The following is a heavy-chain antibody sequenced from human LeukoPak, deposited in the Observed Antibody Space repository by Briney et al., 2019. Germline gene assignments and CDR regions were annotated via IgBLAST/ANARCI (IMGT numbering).Heavy chain of an antibody. CDR3: ARVGKLGTLADYYYMDV. CDR2: IKQDGSEK. Sequence: GGSLRLSCAASGFTFSGYWMSWVRQAPGKGLEWVANIKQDGSEKYYVDSVKGRFTISRDNAKNSLYLQMNSLRAEDTAVYYCARVGKLGTLADYYYMDVWGKGTTVTVSS. V-gene: IGHV3-7*01. CDR1: GFTFSGYW. D-gene: IGHD7-27*01. J-gene: IGHJ6*03.